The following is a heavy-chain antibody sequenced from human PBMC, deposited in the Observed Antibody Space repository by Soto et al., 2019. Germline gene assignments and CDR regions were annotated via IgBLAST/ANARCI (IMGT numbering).Heavy chain of an antibody. CDR2: INHSGST. J-gene: IGHJ4*02. V-gene: IGHV4-34*01. CDR1: GGSFSGYY. CDR3: ARVFMTTGTDY. D-gene: IGHD4-17*01. Sequence: SETLSLTCAVYGGSFSGYYWSWIRQPPGKGLEWIGEINHSGSTNYNPSLKSRVTISVDTSKNQFSLKLSSVTAADTAAYYCARVFMTTGTDYWGQGTLVTVSS.